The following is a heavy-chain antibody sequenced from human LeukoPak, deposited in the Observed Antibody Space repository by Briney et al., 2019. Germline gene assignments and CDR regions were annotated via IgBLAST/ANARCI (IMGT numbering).Heavy chain of an antibody. D-gene: IGHD4-17*01. CDR2: INHSGST. CDR3: ARGRGDYGVDYFDY. CDR1: GGSFSGYY. Sequence: PSETMSLTCAVYGGSFSGYYWSWIRQPPGKGLEWIGEINHSGSTNYNTSLKSRVTISVDTSKSQFSLKLSSVTAADTAVYYCARGRGDYGVDYFDYWGQGTLVTVSS. J-gene: IGHJ4*02. V-gene: IGHV4-34*01.